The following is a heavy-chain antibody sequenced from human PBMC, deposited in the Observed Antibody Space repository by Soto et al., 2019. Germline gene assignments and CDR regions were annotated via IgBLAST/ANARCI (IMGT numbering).Heavy chain of an antibody. V-gene: IGHV3-21*01. J-gene: IGHJ3*02. CDR2: ISSSSSYI. D-gene: IGHD3-16*02. CDR1: GFTFSSYS. CDR3: ARSHITFGGVIVHDAFDI. Sequence: GGSLRLSCAASGFTFSSYSMNWVRQAPGKGLEWVSSISSSSSYIYYADSVKGRFTISRDTAKNSLYLQMNSLRAEDTAVYYCARSHITFGGVIVHDAFDIWGQGTMVTVSS.